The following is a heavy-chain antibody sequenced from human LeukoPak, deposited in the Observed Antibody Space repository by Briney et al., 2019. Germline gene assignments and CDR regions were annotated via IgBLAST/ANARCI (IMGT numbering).Heavy chain of an antibody. CDR1: GYTFTSYG. J-gene: IGHJ4*02. D-gene: IGHD4-11*01. CDR2: ISAYNGNT. V-gene: IGHV1-18*01. Sequence: ASVTVSCKASGYTFTSYGISWVRRAPGQGLEWMGWISAYNGNTNYAQKLQCRATMTTDTSTRTAYMELRSLRSDDTAVYYCFVTTLVVDYWGQGTLVTVSS. CDR3: FVTTLVVDY.